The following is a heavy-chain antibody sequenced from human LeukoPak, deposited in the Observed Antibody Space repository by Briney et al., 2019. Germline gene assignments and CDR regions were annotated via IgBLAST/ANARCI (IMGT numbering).Heavy chain of an antibody. V-gene: IGHV3-53*01. CDR1: GLTVSSNY. J-gene: IGHJ4*02. Sequence: GGSLRLSCAASGLTVSSNYMSWVRQAPGKGLEWFSVIYSGGSTYYADSVKGRFTISRDNSKNTLYLQMNSLRAEDTAVYYCARENSGWTEDGYFDYWGQGTLVTVSS. D-gene: IGHD6-19*01. CDR3: ARENSGWTEDGYFDY. CDR2: IYSGGST.